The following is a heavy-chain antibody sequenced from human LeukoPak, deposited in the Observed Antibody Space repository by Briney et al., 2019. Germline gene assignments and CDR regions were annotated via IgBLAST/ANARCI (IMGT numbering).Heavy chain of an antibody. J-gene: IGHJ4*02. Sequence: ASVKVSCKASGYTFTGYYMHWVRQAPGQGLEWMGWINTNTGNPTYAQGFTGRFVFSLDTSVSAAYLQISSLKAEDTAVYYCARDGAAAGPEFDYWGQGTLVTVSS. V-gene: IGHV7-4-1*02. CDR2: INTNTGNP. D-gene: IGHD6-13*01. CDR3: ARDGAAAGPEFDY. CDR1: GYTFTGYY.